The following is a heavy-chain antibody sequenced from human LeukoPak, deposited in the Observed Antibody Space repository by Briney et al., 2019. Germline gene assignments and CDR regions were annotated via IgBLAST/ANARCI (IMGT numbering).Heavy chain of an antibody. J-gene: IGHJ4*02. D-gene: IGHD1-1*01. V-gene: IGHV1-69*13. CDR1: TDTFNNYG. CDR3: ARSWAVQNTFYYFDD. CDR2: IVPVFETI. Sequence: PWASVTVSCKASTDTFNNYGIVWVRQAPGQGLEWMGGIVPVFETIDYAQKFQGRVTLSADDSTTTAYMELNSLRSEDTAVYYCARSWAVQNTFYYFDDWGQGTLVTVSS.